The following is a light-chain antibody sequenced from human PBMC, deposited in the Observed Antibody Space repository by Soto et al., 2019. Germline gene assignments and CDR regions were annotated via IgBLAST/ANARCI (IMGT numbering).Light chain of an antibody. CDR2: QDN. CDR3: QSYDELSQV. Sequence: NFMLTQPHSVSESPGKTVTISCTRSSGSIASNFVQWSQQRPGSSPTTVIYQDNQRPSGVPHRFSGSIDRSSNSASLTISGLRTEDEADYYCQSYDELSQVFGTGTKLTVL. CDR1: SGSIASNF. V-gene: IGLV6-57*01. J-gene: IGLJ1*01.